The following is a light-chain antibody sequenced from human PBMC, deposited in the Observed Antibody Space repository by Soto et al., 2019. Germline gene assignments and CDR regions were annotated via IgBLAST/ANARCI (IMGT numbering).Light chain of an antibody. CDR2: SND. Sequence: QSVLTQPPSASGTPGQRVTISCSGSSSNIGSNTVNWYQQLPGTAPKLLIYSNDQRPSGVPDRFSGSKSGTSASLAISGLPVEDEADLYCAAWDGSLSGFVVFGGGTKLTVL. CDR3: AAWDGSLSGFVV. CDR1: SSNIGSNT. J-gene: IGLJ2*01. V-gene: IGLV1-44*01.